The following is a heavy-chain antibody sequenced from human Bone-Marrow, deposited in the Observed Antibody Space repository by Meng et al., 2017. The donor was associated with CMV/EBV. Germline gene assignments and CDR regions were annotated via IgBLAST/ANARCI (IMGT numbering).Heavy chain of an antibody. Sequence: SFRVSYWRWIPQPPGKGLEWLGEINHSGSTNYNPSLKSRVTISVDTSKNQFSLKLSSVTAADSAVYYCARGRVIFGVVIAARGWFDPWGQGTLVTVSS. J-gene: IGHJ5*02. CDR2: INHSGST. CDR3: ARGRVIFGVVIAARGWFDP. D-gene: IGHD3-3*01. V-gene: IGHV4-34*01. CDR1: SFRVSY.